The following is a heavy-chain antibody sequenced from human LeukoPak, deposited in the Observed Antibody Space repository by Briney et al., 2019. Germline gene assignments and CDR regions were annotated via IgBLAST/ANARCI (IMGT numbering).Heavy chain of an antibody. Sequence: PSETLSFTCTVSGASISSTSYYWGWIRRPPGKVLEWIGSISYSGTTFYSPSLESRVTISADTSKNQFSLKLSSVTATDTAVYYCPRPGPTSRTYYDFWSGPNNWFDPWGQGTLVTVSS. J-gene: IGHJ5*02. D-gene: IGHD3-3*01. CDR3: PRPGPTSRTYYDFWSGPNNWFDP. V-gene: IGHV4-39*07. CDR2: ISYSGTT. CDR1: GASISSTSYY.